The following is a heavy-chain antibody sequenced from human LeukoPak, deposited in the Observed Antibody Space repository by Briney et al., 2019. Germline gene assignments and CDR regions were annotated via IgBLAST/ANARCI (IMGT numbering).Heavy chain of an antibody. Sequence: SETLSLTCTVSGGSISSYYWSWIRQPPGKGLEWIGYIYYSGSTNYNPSLKSRVTISVDTSKNQFSLKLSSVTAADTAVYYCARGAAIGSDYWGQGTLVTVSS. CDR2: IYYSGST. V-gene: IGHV4-59*01. CDR3: ARGAAIGSDY. CDR1: GGSISSYY. J-gene: IGHJ4*02. D-gene: IGHD5-18*01.